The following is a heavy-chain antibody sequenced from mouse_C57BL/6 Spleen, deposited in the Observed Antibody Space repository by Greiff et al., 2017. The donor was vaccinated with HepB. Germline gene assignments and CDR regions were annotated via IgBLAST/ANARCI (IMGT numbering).Heavy chain of an antibody. Sequence: VQLVESGAELVKPGASVKISCKASGYAFSSYWMNWVKQRPGKGLEWIGQIYPGDGDTNYNGKFKGKATLTADKSSSTAYMQLSSLTSEDSAVYFCARSVVATPYYFGYWGQGTTLTVSS. CDR3: ARSVVATPYYFGY. V-gene: IGHV1-80*01. D-gene: IGHD1-1*01. CDR1: GYAFSSYW. J-gene: IGHJ2*01. CDR2: IYPGDGDT.